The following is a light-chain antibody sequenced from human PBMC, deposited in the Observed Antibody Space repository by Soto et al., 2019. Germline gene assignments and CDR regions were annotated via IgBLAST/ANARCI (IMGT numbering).Light chain of an antibody. CDR2: QAS. Sequence: DIQMTQSPSTLSASVGDRVTITCRASQSISRWLAWYQQKPGKAPKLLIYQASTLAAGVPSRFSGTGSGTEFTLTISSRQSDDFATDYCQQYNAAFGQGTRLEI. CDR3: QQYNAA. CDR1: QSISRW. J-gene: IGKJ5*01. V-gene: IGKV1-5*03.